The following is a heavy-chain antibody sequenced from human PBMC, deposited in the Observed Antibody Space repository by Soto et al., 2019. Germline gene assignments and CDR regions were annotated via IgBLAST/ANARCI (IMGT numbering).Heavy chain of an antibody. Sequence: QVQLQQWGAGLLKPAETLSLTCAVYGGSFSGYYWSWIRQPPGKGLEWIGEINHSGSTTSNPSLKSRVTISVDTSKNQFSLQRSSVTAADTAVYYCARGPHPMPPGWFDPWGKETLVTVSS. V-gene: IGHV4-34*01. CDR1: GGSFSGYY. CDR3: ARGPHPMPPGWFDP. J-gene: IGHJ5*02. CDR2: INHSGST. D-gene: IGHD2-2*01.